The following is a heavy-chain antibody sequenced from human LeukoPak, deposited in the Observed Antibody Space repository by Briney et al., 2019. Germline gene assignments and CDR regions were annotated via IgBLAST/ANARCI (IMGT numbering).Heavy chain of an antibody. CDR2: ISGSGDST. V-gene: IGHV3-23*01. CDR1: GFIFSSYA. J-gene: IGHJ4*02. CDR3: ARAPSAGNFVLYYFDY. Sequence: PGGSLRLSCAASGFIFSSYAMSWVRQAPGKGLEWVSDISGSGDSTFYADSVKDRFTISRDNSKSTVYLQMNSLRAEDTAVYYCARAPSAGNFVLYYFDYWGQGTLVTVSS. D-gene: IGHD3-16*02.